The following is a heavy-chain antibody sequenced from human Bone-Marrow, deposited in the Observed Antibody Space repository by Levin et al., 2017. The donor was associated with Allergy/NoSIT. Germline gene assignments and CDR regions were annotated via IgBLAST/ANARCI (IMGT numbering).Heavy chain of an antibody. J-gene: IGHJ4*02. CDR3: ARDRIGYCSSTSCSDFDY. D-gene: IGHD2-2*01. CDR2: ISYDGSNK. V-gene: IGHV3-30-3*01. CDR1: GFTFSSYA. Sequence: SCAASGFTFSSYAMHWVRQAPGKGLEWVAVISYDGSNKYYADSVKGRFTISRDNSKNTLYLQMNSLRAEDTAVYYCARDRIGYCSSTSCSDFDYWGQGTLVTVSS.